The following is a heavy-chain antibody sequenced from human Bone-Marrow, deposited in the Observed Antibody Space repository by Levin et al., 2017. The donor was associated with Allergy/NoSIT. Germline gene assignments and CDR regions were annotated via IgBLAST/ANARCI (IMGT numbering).Heavy chain of an antibody. D-gene: IGHD3-16*01. Sequence: GESLKISCAASGFTFSSYAMHWVRQAPGKGLEWVAVISYDGSNKYYADSVKGRFTISRDNSKNTLYLQMNSLRAEDTAVYYCARASGEVGMDVWGQGTTVTVSS. J-gene: IGHJ6*02. CDR2: ISYDGSNK. V-gene: IGHV3-30*04. CDR1: GFTFSSYA. CDR3: ARASGEVGMDV.